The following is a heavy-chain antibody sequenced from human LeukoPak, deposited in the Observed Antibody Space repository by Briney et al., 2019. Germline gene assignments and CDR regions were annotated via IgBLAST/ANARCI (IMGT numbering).Heavy chain of an antibody. D-gene: IGHD3-10*01. J-gene: IGHJ5*02. V-gene: IGHV3-23*01. CDR3: AKERQLLWFGELLTDNWFDP. Sequence: PGGSLRLSCAASGLTFSSYAMSWVRQAPGKGLEWVSAISGSGGSTYYADSVKGRFTISRDNSKNTLYLQMNSLRAEDTAVYYCAKERQLLWFGELLTDNWFDPWGQGTLVTVSS. CDR2: ISGSGGST. CDR1: GLTFSSYA.